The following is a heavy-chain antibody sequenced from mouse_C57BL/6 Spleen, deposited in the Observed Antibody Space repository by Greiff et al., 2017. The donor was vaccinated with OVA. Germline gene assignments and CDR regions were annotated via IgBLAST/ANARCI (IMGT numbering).Heavy chain of an antibody. CDR3: ATPSTWFAY. J-gene: IGHJ3*01. Sequence: DVMLVESGGGLVKPGGSLKLSCAASGFTFSSYAMSWVRQTPEKRLEWVATISDGGSYTYYPDNVKGRFTISRDNAKNNLYLQMSHLKSEDTAMYYCATPSTWFAYWGQGTLVTVSA. CDR1: GFTFSSYA. CDR2: ISDGGSYT. V-gene: IGHV5-4*03.